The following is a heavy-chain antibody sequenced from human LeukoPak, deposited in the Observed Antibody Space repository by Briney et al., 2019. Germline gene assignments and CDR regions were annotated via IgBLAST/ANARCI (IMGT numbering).Heavy chain of an antibody. V-gene: IGHV3-23*01. CDR2: ISGSGGST. J-gene: IGHJ6*03. CDR3: AKEGHYYYCMDV. CDR1: GFTFSSYG. Sequence: GGTLRLSCAASGFTFSSYGMSWVRQAPGKGLEWVSAISGSGGSTYYADSVKGRFTISRDNSKNTLYLQMNSLRAEDTAVYYCAKEGHYYYCMDVWGKGTTVTVSS.